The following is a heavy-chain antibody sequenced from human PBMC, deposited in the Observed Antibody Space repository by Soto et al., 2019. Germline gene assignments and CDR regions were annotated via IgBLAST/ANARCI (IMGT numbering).Heavy chain of an antibody. Sequence: SQTLSLTCAISGDSGSSNSATWNWIRQSPSRGLEWLGRTYYRSKWYNDYAVSVKSRITITPDTSKNQFSLQLNSVTPEDTAVYYCARAAAVAGIGFDYWGQGTLVTVSS. V-gene: IGHV6-1*01. CDR2: TYYRSKWYN. D-gene: IGHD6-19*01. CDR1: GDSGSSNSAT. J-gene: IGHJ4*02. CDR3: ARAAAVAGIGFDY.